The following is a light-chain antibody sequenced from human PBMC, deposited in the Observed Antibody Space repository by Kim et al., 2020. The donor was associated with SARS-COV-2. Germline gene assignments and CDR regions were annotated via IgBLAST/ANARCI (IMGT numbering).Light chain of an antibody. Sequence: VSPGQTASITCSGDKLGDKYACWYQQKPGQPPVLVIYQDSKRPSGIPERFSGSNSGNTATLTISGTQAMDEADYYCQAWDSSAVVFGGGTQLTVL. V-gene: IGLV3-1*01. CDR2: QDS. CDR3: QAWDSSAVV. CDR1: KLGDKY. J-gene: IGLJ2*01.